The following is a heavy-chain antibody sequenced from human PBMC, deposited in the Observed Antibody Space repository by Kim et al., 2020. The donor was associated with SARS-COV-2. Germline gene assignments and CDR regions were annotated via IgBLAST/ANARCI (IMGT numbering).Heavy chain of an antibody. J-gene: IGHJ6*02. D-gene: IGHD3-16*01. Sequence: ASVKVSCKASGYTFTSYGISWVRQAPGQGLEWMGWISAYNGNTNYAQKLQGRVTMTTDTSTSTAYMELRSLRSDDTAVYYCARDLGRTSYEYVWGATRGGMVIWGQVTTVTVSS. CDR2: ISAYNGNT. CDR1: GYTFTSYG. V-gene: IGHV1-18*01. CDR3: ARDLGRTSYEYVWGATRGGMVI.